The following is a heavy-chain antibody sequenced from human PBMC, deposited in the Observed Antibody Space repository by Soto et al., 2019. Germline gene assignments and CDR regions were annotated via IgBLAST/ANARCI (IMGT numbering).Heavy chain of an antibody. D-gene: IGHD2-2*01. CDR3: ASFLGYCSSTSCYAHAEQYFQH. V-gene: IGHV4-30-4*01. CDR2: IYYSGST. CDR1: GGSIRSGDYS. Sequence: SETLSLTCTVSGGSIRSGDYSWGWIRQPPGKGLGWIGYIYYSGSTYYNPSLKSLVTISVDTSKNQFSLKLSSVTAADTAVYYCASFLGYCSSTSCYAHAEQYFQHWGQGTLVTVSS. J-gene: IGHJ1*01.